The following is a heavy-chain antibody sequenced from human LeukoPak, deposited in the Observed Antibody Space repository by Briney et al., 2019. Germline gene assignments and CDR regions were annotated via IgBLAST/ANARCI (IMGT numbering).Heavy chain of an antibody. D-gene: IGHD3-22*01. CDR3: ARDAKYYYDSSGYY. CDR2: IKEDGSEK. V-gene: IGHV3-7*01. Sequence: GGSLGLSCAASGFSFSNYWMSWVRQAQGKGLEWVANIKEDGSEKYYVDSVKDRFTISRDNTKNALYFQMSSLRAEDTAVSYCARDAKYYYDSSGYYWGQGTLVTVSS. CDR1: GFSFSNYW. J-gene: IGHJ4*02.